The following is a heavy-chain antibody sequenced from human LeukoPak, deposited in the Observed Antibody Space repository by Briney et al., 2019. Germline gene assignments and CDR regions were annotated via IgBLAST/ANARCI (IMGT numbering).Heavy chain of an antibody. D-gene: IGHD5-24*01. J-gene: IGHJ4*02. V-gene: IGHV3-74*01. CDR2: INSDGSSA. Sequence: GWALRLSCAASGFTFSDYWIHWVRQAPGKGLVWVSHINSDGSSATYADSVKGRFTISRDNDKNTVYLQMNSQRAEDTAVYFCARGGDGCFDYWGQGALVTVAS. CDR1: GFTFSDYW. CDR3: ARGGDGCFDY.